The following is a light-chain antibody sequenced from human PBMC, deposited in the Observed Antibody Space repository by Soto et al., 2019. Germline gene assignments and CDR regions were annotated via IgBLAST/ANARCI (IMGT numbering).Light chain of an antibody. Sequence: DIQLTQSPSFLSASVGDRVTMTCRASQGISSYLAWYQQKPGKAPKLLIYAASTLQSGVPSRFSGSGSGTEFTLTISSLQPEDFATYYYQQLNSYLTFGPGTKVDIK. CDR2: AAS. CDR1: QGISSY. J-gene: IGKJ3*01. CDR3: QQLNSYLT. V-gene: IGKV1-9*01.